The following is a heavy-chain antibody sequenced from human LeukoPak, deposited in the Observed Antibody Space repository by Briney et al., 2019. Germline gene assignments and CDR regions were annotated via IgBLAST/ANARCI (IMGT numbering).Heavy chain of an antibody. CDR3: ARSRATYAFDI. J-gene: IGHJ3*02. D-gene: IGHD5-12*01. V-gene: IGHV3-7*01. CDR2: IKQDGSEK. Sequence: PGGSLRLSCSASGLTFSSYWMTWVRQAPGKGLEWVANIKQDGSEKYHVDSVKGRFTISRDNAMNSLYLQMNSLRAEDTAVYYCARSRATYAFDIWGQGTMVTVSS. CDR1: GLTFSSYW.